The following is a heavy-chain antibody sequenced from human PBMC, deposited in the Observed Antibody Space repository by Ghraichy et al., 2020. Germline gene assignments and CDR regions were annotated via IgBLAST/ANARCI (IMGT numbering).Heavy chain of an antibody. CDR2: IWFDGSKK. D-gene: IGHD6-6*01. V-gene: IGHV3-33*01. Sequence: GESLNISSEASGFSISSYGMHWVRQAPGKGLEWVAVIWFDGSKKYYADSVKGRFTISRDNSKETLYLQMNSLRAEDTATYYCASGLGYYYFAMDVWGQGTTVTVSS. J-gene: IGHJ6*02. CDR3: ASGLGYYYFAMDV. CDR1: GFSISSYG.